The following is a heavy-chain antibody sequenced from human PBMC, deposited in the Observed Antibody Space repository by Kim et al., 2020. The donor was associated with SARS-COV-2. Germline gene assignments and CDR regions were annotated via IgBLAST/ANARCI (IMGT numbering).Heavy chain of an antibody. J-gene: IGHJ4*02. Sequence: GSVKGRFTISRDNAKNSLYLQMNSLRAEDTAVYYCERDPIAAAGSYYFDYWGQGTLVTVSS. CDR3: ERDPIAAAGSYYFDY. D-gene: IGHD6-13*01. V-gene: IGHV3-21*01.